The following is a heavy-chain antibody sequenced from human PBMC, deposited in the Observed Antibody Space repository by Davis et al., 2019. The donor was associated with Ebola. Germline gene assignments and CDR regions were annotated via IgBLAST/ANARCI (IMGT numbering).Heavy chain of an antibody. Sequence: AASVKVSCKASGYTFTGYYIHWVRSAPGQGLEWMGWINPNSGDTKYSQKFQGWVTMTRDTPISTAYMELNRLTSDDTAVYYCARAVTMVLPSGWFDPWGQGTLVTVSS. J-gene: IGHJ5*02. CDR3: ARAVTMVLPSGWFDP. CDR1: GYTFTGYY. CDR2: INPNSGDT. D-gene: IGHD3-10*01. V-gene: IGHV1-2*04.